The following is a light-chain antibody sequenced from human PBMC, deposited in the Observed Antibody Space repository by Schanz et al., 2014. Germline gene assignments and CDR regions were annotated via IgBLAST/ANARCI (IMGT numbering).Light chain of an antibody. V-gene: IGKV3-11*01. CDR1: QSVSSN. CDR2: DAS. J-gene: IGKJ4*01. CDR3: QKYDDAPLT. Sequence: EIVLTQSPGSLSLSPGERVTLSCRASQSVSSNLAWYQQKPGQAPRLLIYDASKRATGIPARFSGSGSGTDFTLTISSLEPEDVATYYCQKYDDAPLTFGAGTKVEIK.